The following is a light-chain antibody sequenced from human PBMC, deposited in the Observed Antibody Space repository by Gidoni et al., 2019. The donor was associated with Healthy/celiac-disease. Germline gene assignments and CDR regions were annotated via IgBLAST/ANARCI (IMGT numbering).Light chain of an antibody. CDR3: QQYYSTPPYS. V-gene: IGKV4-1*01. J-gene: IGKJ2*03. Sequence: DLVMTQSPDSLAVSLGERGTINCKSSQSVLYSSNNQNYLAWYQQKPGQPPKLLIYWASPRESWVPARFMGSGSGTDFTLTISSLQAEDGAVYYCQQYYSTPPYSFGQGTKLEIK. CDR1: QSVLYSSNNQNY. CDR2: WAS.